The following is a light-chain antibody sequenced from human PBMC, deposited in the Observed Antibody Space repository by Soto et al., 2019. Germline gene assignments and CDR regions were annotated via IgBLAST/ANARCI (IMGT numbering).Light chain of an antibody. Sequence: EIVLTQSPGTLSLSPGERATLSCRASQTVSATYLAWYQHKPGQAPRLLIYGSSSRATGIPDRFSGSGSGTDFIITISRLEPEDFAVYYCQQYGSSGTFGQGTKVEIK. J-gene: IGKJ1*01. CDR1: QTVSATY. CDR3: QQYGSSGT. V-gene: IGKV3-20*01. CDR2: GSS.